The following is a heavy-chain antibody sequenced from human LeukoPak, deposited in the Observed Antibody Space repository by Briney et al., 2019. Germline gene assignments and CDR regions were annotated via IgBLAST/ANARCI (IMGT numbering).Heavy chain of an antibody. D-gene: IGHD6-13*01. Sequence: SSETLSLTCAVYGGSFSGYYWSWIRQPPGKGLEWIGEINHSGSTNYNPSLKSRVTISVDTSKNQFSLKLSSVTAADTAVYYCARGPPSSSWYFDYWGQGTLVTVSS. CDR1: GGSFSGYY. V-gene: IGHV4-34*01. CDR2: INHSGST. J-gene: IGHJ4*02. CDR3: ARGPPSSSWYFDY.